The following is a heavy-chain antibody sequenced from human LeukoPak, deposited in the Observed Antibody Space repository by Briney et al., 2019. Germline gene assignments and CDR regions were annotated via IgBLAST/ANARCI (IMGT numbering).Heavy chain of an antibody. CDR1: GYTLTELS. Sequence: ASVKVSCKVSGYTLTELSMHWVRQAPGKGLEWMGGFDPEDGETIYAQKFQGRVTMTEDTSTDTAYMELSSLRSEDTAVYYCATVSFYCSGGSCYSNYYYYVDVWGKGTTVTVSS. D-gene: IGHD2-15*01. CDR3: ATVSFYCSGGSCYSNYYYYVDV. CDR2: FDPEDGET. J-gene: IGHJ6*03. V-gene: IGHV1-24*01.